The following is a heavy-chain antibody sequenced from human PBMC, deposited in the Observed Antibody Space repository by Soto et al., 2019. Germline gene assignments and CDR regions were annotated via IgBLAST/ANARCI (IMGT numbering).Heavy chain of an antibody. D-gene: IGHD1-1*01. V-gene: IGHV3-33*01. Sequence: QVQLVESGGGVVQPGRSLRLSCVVSGFTFSNYGMHWVRQAPGKGLEWVADIWYDGSNQRYADSVEGRFTISRYNSKNTLYLQMNGLSVEDTAVYYCARDQVQMQYYGHTLDVWGQGTTVTVSS. J-gene: IGHJ6*02. CDR1: GFTFSNYG. CDR2: IWYDGSNQ. CDR3: ARDQVQMQYYGHTLDV.